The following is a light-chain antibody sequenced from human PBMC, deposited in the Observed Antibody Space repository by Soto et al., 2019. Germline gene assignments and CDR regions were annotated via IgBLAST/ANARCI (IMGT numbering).Light chain of an antibody. V-gene: IGKV1-5*03. CDR3: QQYNSHWSWT. J-gene: IGKJ1*01. CDR2: QAS. Sequence: QLTQSPSTLAAFAGDRVTITCRASQRITNWLAWYQQKPGKAPSLLIYQASILQRGVPSRFSGSGFGTEFSLTISGLQPEDFGMYYCQQYNSHWSWTFGQGTKVDI. CDR1: QRITNW.